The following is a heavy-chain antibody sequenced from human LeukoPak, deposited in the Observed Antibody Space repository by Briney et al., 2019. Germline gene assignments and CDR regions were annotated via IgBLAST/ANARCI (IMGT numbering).Heavy chain of an antibody. D-gene: IGHD6-19*01. CDR2: INGGGNTT. CDR3: TKELHVAVAVADYYYFYMDV. CDR1: RFAFSSFA. Sequence: LGGSLRLSCAASRFAFSSFAMGWVRQSPGKGLEWLSTINGGGNTTFYADSLKGRFTISRDNSKNTLYLHMDSLRPDDTAIYYCTKELHVAVAVADYYYFYMDVWGRGTAVTVSS. V-gene: IGHV3-23*01. J-gene: IGHJ6*03.